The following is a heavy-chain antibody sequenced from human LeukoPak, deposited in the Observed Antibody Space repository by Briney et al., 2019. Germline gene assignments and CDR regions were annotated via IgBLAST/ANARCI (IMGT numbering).Heavy chain of an antibody. D-gene: IGHD2-21*02. V-gene: IGHV3-66*01. J-gene: IGHJ4*02. CDR2: IYSGGST. CDR3: ARDNRYGGDLDY. Sequence: GGSLRLSCAASGLIVSINYMSWVRQAPGKGLEWVSVIYSGGSTYYADSVKGRFTISRDNSKNTLYLQMNSLRAEDTAVYYCARDNRYGGDLDYWGQGTLVTVFS. CDR1: GLIVSINY.